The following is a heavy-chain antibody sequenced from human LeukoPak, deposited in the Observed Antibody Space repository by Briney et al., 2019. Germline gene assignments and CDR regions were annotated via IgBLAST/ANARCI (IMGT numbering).Heavy chain of an antibody. CDR1: GGSISSSSYY. CDR3: ASFSFGELLWFGELLSPFDY. D-gene: IGHD3-10*01. J-gene: IGHJ4*02. V-gene: IGHV4-39*07. Sequence: PSETLSLTCTVSGGSISSSSYYWGWIRQPPGKGLEWIGSIYYSGSTYYNPSLKSRVTISVDTSKNQFSLKLSSVTAADTAVYYCASFSFGELLWFGELLSPFDYWGQGTLVTVSS. CDR2: IYYSGST.